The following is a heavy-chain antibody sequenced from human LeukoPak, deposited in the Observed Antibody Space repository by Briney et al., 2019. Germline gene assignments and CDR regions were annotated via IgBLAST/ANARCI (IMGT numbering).Heavy chain of an antibody. Sequence: GGSLRLSCAASGFTFSTYWMTWVRQAPGKGLEWVANINQDGREKYYVDSVKGRFTISRDNAKNSLYLQMNSLRAEDTAVYYCARRGSSWYAAVYWGQGTLVTVSS. V-gene: IGHV3-7*02. D-gene: IGHD6-13*01. CDR3: ARRGSSWYAAVY. J-gene: IGHJ4*02. CDR1: GFTFSTYW. CDR2: INQDGREK.